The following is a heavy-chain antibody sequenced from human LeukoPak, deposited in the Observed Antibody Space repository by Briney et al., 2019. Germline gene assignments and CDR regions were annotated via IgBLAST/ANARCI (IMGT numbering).Heavy chain of an antibody. CDR2: ISSSSSTI. CDR1: GFTFSSYS. D-gene: IGHD6-13*01. V-gene: IGHV3-48*01. CDR3: ARGEQQLDPYYYYYYMDV. Sequence: PGGSLRLSCAASGFTFSSYSMNWVRQAPGKGLEWVSYISSSSSTIYYADSVKGRFTISRDNAKNSLYLQMNSLRAEDTAVYYCARGEQQLDPYYYYYYMDVWGKGTTVTVSS. J-gene: IGHJ6*03.